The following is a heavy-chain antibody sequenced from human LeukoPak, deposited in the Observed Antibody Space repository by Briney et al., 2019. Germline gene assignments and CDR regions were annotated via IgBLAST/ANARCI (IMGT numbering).Heavy chain of an antibody. J-gene: IGHJ6*02. CDR1: GYTFTSYG. V-gene: IGHV1-18*01. D-gene: IGHD2-2*01. Sequence: ASVKVSCKASGYTFTSYGISWVRQAPGQGLEWMGWISAYNGNTNYAQKLQGRVTMTTDTSTSTAYMELRSLRSDDTAVYYCARDHEVPAAGSPASSRQVDVWGQGTTVTVSS. CDR2: ISAYNGNT. CDR3: ARDHEVPAAGSPASSRQVDV.